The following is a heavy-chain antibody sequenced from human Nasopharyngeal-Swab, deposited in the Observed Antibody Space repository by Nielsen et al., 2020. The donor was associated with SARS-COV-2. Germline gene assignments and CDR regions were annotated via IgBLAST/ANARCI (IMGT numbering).Heavy chain of an antibody. Sequence: GGSLRLSCAASGFTFDDYAMHWVRQAPGKGLEWVSGISWNSGSIGYADSVKGRFTISRDNAENSLYLQMNSLRAEDTALYYCAKDTFHYYGDYYGMDVWGQGTTVTVSS. CDR1: GFTFDDYA. D-gene: IGHD3-10*01. V-gene: IGHV3-9*01. CDR2: ISWNSGSI. J-gene: IGHJ6*02. CDR3: AKDTFHYYGDYYGMDV.